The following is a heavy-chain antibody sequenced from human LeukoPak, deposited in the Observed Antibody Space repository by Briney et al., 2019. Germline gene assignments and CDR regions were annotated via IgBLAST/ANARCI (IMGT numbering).Heavy chain of an antibody. CDR1: GFTFSSYA. CDR3: AKGRRWLQLEPLDY. V-gene: IGHV3-23*01. CDR2: ISGSGGST. D-gene: IGHD5-24*01. Sequence: GGSLRLSCAASGFTFSSYAMSWVRQAPGKGLEWVSAISGSGGSTYYADSVKGRFTISRDNSENTLYLQMNSLRAEDTAVYYCAKGRRWLQLEPLDYWGQGTLVTVSS. J-gene: IGHJ4*02.